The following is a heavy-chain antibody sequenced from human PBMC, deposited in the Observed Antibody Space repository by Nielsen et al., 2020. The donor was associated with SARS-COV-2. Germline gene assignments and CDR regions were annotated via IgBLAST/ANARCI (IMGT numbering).Heavy chain of an antibody. CDR1: GFTFSTYG. CDR3: ARLRPGNYYNGRDV. CDR2: ISDSGSRI. D-gene: IGHD3-10*01. V-gene: IGHV3-48*02. J-gene: IGHJ6*02. Sequence: GGSLRLSCAASGFTFSTYGMDWVRQAPGKGLEWVAYISDSGSRIYYADSVKGRFTISRDNAKNSLYLQMNSLRDEDTAVYYCARLRPGNYYNGRDVWGQGTTVTVSS.